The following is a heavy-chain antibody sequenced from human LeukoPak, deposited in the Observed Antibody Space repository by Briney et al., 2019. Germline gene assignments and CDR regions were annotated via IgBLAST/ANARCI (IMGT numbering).Heavy chain of an antibody. CDR2: IIPVFGST. D-gene: IGHD1-26*01. J-gene: IGHJ6*03. V-gene: IGHV1-69*05. CDR1: GDIFNSYS. Sequence: GASVKVSCKASGDIFNSYSVSWVRQAPGQGLEWMGGIIPVFGSTNYAQKFEGRVTITTDQSTTTVYMELTSLTSEDTAVYYCARVGRSRGALPNFYYYMDVWGKGTTVTVSS. CDR3: ARVGRSRGALPNFYYYMDV.